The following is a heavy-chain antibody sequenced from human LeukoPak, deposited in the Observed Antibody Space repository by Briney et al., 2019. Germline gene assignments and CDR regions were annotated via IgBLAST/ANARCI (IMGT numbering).Heavy chain of an antibody. CDR3: VNQNSNLNLDY. CDR1: GFTFSNYA. CDR2: ISDGSSTI. V-gene: IGHV3-23*01. Sequence: PGGSLRLSCAASGFTFSNYAMSWVRQIPGKGLEWVSAISDGSSTIYYADSVKGRFTISRDNSKNTLYLQMNSLRAEDTAIYRCVNQNSNLNLDYWGQGTLVTVSS. D-gene: IGHD4-11*01. J-gene: IGHJ4*02.